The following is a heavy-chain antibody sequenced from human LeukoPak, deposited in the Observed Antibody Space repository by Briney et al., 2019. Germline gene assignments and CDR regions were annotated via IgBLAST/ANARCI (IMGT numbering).Heavy chain of an antibody. V-gene: IGHV3-43*01. J-gene: IGHJ4*02. CDR1: GFTFDDYT. Sequence: PGGSLRLSCAASGFTFDDYTMHWVRQAPGKGLEWVSLITWDGGSTFYADSVKGRFTISRDNSRNSLSLQMNSLRSEDTALYYCATERQKYSDYWGQGTLVTVSS. CDR2: ITWDGGST. CDR3: ATERQKYSDY.